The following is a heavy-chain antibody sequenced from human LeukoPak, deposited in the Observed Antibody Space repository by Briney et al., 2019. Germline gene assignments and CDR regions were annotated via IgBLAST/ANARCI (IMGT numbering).Heavy chain of an antibody. V-gene: IGHV1-2*02. CDR3: ARVPWYYDSSGYYLY. J-gene: IGHJ4*02. CDR1: GYTFTGYY. CDR2: INPNSGGT. D-gene: IGHD3-22*01. Sequence: VASVKVSCKASGYTFTGYYMHWVRQAPGQGLEWMGWINPNSGGTNYAQKFQGRVTMTRDTSISTAYMELSRLRSDDTAVYYCARVPWYYDSSGYYLYWGQGTLVTVSS.